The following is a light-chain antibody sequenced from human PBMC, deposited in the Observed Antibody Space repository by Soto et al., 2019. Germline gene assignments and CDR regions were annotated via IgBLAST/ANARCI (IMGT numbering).Light chain of an antibody. CDR1: RSNIGSNT. J-gene: IGLJ1*01. Sequence: QSVLSQPPSASATPGQRVTISCSRSRSNIGSNTVSWYQQFTGTAPKLLIYFNIQRPSGVPDRFSGSKSGTAASLAISGVQSEHEADYYCAAWDDSLNGYVFGTGTKVTVL. CDR2: FNI. V-gene: IGLV1-44*01. CDR3: AAWDDSLNGYV.